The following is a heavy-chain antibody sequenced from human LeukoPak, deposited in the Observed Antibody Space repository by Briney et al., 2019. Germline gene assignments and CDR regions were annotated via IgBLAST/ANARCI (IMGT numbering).Heavy chain of an antibody. V-gene: IGHV4-34*01. Sequence: PSETLSLTCAVYGGSFSGYYWSWIRQPPGKGLEWIGEINHSGSTNYNPSLKSRVTISVDTSKNQFSLKLSSVTAADTAVYYCARGWELRRHLDIWGQGTMVTVSS. CDR1: GGSFSGYY. J-gene: IGHJ3*02. D-gene: IGHD1-26*01. CDR3: ARGWELRRHLDI. CDR2: INHSGST.